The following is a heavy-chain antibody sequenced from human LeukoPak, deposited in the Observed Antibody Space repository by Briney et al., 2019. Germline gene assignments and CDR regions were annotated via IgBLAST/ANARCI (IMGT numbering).Heavy chain of an antibody. CDR2: ISSSGSTI. V-gene: IGHV3-48*03. J-gene: IGHJ4*02. Sequence: GGSLRLSCAASGFTFSSYEMNWVRQAPGKGLEWVSYISSSGSTIYHADSVKGRFTISRDNAKNSLYLQMNSLRAEDTAVYYCARVGWGLFDYWGQGTPVTVSS. D-gene: IGHD7-27*01. CDR1: GFTFSSYE. CDR3: ARVGWGLFDY.